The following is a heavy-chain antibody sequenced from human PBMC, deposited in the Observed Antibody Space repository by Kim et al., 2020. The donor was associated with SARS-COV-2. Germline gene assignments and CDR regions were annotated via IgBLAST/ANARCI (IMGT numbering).Heavy chain of an antibody. J-gene: IGHJ6*02. Sequence: SETLSLTCTISDASISNYYLSWIRQPPGKGLEWIGYLYDTGSADYSPSFKSRVTISVDKSKNQFSLKVTSVTAADTAVYYCARTDGSGRFSSSMDVWGQ. CDR2: LYDTGSA. V-gene: IGHV4-59*01. D-gene: IGHD3-10*01. CDR1: DASISNYY. CDR3: ARTDGSGRFSSSMDV.